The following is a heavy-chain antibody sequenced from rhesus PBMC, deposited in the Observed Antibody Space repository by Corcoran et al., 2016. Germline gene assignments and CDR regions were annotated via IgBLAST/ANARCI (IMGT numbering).Heavy chain of an antibody. CDR3: ARGPVYWGDYYPNSLDV. CDR2: ISGSGGST. Sequence: QLQLQESGPGLVKPSETLSLTCAVSGGSISSKYWSWIRQPPGKGLEWIGRISGSGGSTDYNPSLKSRVTISTDTSKNQFSLKLSSVTAADTAVYYCARGPVYWGDYYPNSLDVWGRGVLVTVSS. CDR1: GGSISSKY. J-gene: IGHJ5-2*02. V-gene: IGHV4-173*01. D-gene: IGHD3-34*01.